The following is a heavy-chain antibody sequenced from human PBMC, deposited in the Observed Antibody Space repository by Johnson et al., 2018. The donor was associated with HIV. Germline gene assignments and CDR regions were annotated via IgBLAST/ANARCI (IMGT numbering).Heavy chain of an antibody. V-gene: IGHV3-30*03. CDR2: IKQDGNDK. CDR1: GFTFSTYD. D-gene: IGHD6-6*01. Sequence: QVQLVESGGGVVQPGRSLRLSCAASGFTFSTYDMHWVRQAPGKGLEWVANIKQDGNDKYYVDSVKGRFTISRDNSKNTLYLQMNSLRAEDTAVYYCARGEEEQLGDAFDIWGQGTMVTVSS. J-gene: IGHJ3*02. CDR3: ARGEEEQLGDAFDI.